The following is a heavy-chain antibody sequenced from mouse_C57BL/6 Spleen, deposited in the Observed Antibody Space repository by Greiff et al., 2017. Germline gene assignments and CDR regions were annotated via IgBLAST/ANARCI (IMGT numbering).Heavy chain of an antibody. D-gene: IGHD2-4*01. CDR1: GYTFTSYW. CDR3: AMDMITSYYFDY. J-gene: IGHJ2*01. Sequence: QVQLQQPGAVLVKPGASVKVSCKASGYTFTSYWMHWVKQRPGQGLEWIGRIHPSDSDTNYNQKFKGKATLTVDKSSSTAYMQLSSLTSEDSAVYYCAMDMITSYYFDYWGQGTTLTVSS. V-gene: IGHV1-74*01. CDR2: IHPSDSDT.